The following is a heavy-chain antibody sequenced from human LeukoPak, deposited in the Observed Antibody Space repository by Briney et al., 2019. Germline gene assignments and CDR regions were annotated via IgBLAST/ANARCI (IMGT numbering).Heavy chain of an antibody. CDR3: AKVTPYYGMDV. CDR2: ISYDGSNK. Sequence: SCKASGYTFTGYYMHWVRQAPGKGLEWVAVISYDGSNKYYADSVKGRFTISRDNSKNTLYLQMNSLRAEDTAVYYCAKVTPYYGMDVWGQGTTVTVSS. V-gene: IGHV3-30*18. CDR1: GYTFTGYY. J-gene: IGHJ6*02.